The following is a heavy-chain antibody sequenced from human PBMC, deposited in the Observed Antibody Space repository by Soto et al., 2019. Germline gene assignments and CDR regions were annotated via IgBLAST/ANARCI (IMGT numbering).Heavy chain of an antibody. J-gene: IGHJ4*02. Sequence: ASVKVSCKTSGYTPTNYDIGLVRQAPGQGLEYMGWISAYNGNTNYARKLQDRVTLTTDTSTRTAYMELRSLQSDDTAIYYCARGLYRRGTYYAFDNWGQGTLVTVSS. V-gene: IGHV1-18*01. CDR1: GYTPTNYD. CDR3: ARGLYRRGTYYAFDN. CDR2: ISAYNGNT. D-gene: IGHD1-26*01.